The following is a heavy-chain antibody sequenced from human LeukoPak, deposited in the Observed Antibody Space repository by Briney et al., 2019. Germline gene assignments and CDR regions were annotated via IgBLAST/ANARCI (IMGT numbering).Heavy chain of an antibody. CDR2: INPNSGGT. CDR3: ARDQVYDYVWGSYHSNWFDP. Sequence: ASVKVSCKASGYTFTGYYMHWVRQAPGQGLEWMGWINPNSGGTNYAQKFQGRVTMTRDTSISTAYMELSRLRSDDTAVYYCARDQVYDYVWGSYHSNWFDPWGQGTLVTVSS. D-gene: IGHD3-16*02. J-gene: IGHJ5*02. CDR1: GYTFTGYY. V-gene: IGHV1-2*02.